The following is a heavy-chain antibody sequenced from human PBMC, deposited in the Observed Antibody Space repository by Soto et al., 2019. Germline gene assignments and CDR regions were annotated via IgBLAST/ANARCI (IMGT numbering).Heavy chain of an antibody. V-gene: IGHV1-3*01. Sequence: QVPLVQSGAEVKKPGASVKVSCKASGYTFTSYAMHWVRQAPGQRLEWMGWINAGNGNTKYSQKFQGRVTITRDTSASTAYMELSSLRSEDTAVYYCAREGRGQQLLSYYYYYMDVWGKGTTVTVSS. J-gene: IGHJ6*03. CDR3: AREGRGQQLLSYYYYYMDV. CDR1: GYTFTSYA. CDR2: INAGNGNT. D-gene: IGHD6-13*01.